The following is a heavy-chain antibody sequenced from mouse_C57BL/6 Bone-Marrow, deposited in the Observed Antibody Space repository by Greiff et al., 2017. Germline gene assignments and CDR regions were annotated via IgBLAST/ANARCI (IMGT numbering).Heavy chain of an antibody. CDR1: GYTFTSYG. J-gene: IGHJ4*01. Sequence: QVQLQQSGAELARPGASVKLSCKASGYTFTSYGISWVKQRTGQGLEWIGEIYPRSGNTYYNEKFKGKATLTADKSSSTAYMELRSLTSEDSAVYFCARWGIYYYGSSYNYAMDYWGKGTSVTVSS. CDR3: ARWGIYYYGSSYNYAMDY. V-gene: IGHV1-81*01. CDR2: IYPRSGNT. D-gene: IGHD1-1*01.